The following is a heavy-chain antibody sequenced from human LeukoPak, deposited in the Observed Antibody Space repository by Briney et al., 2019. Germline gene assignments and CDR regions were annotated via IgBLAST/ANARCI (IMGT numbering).Heavy chain of an antibody. V-gene: IGHV4-4*07. CDR1: GGSISSYH. D-gene: IGHD4-17*01. Sequence: SETLSLTCTVSGGSISSYHWIWIRQPAGKGLEWIGRINSNGDTVYNPSLKSRATMSLDMTNNQFSLKLSSVTAADTAVYYCARDAPYGDYDYWGQGTLVTVSS. J-gene: IGHJ4*02. CDR2: INSNGDT. CDR3: ARDAPYGDYDY.